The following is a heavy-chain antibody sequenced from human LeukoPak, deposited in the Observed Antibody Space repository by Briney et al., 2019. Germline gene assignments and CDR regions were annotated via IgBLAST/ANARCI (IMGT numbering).Heavy chain of an antibody. D-gene: IGHD2-21*01. J-gene: IGHJ5*02. CDR1: GYTFTDYY. CDR3: ARAIPGGNWFDP. Sequence: ASVKVSCKGSGYTFTDYYMHWVRQAPGQGLEWMGWINPNSGGTNYAQKFQGRVTMTRDTSISTAYMELGRLRSDDAAVYYCARAIPGGNWFDPWGQGTLLTVSS. CDR2: INPNSGGT. V-gene: IGHV1-2*02.